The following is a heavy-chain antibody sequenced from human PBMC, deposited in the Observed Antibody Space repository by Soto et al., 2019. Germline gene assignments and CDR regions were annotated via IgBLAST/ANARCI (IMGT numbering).Heavy chain of an antibody. CDR3: VRERRNWNDDYYYYYYMDV. J-gene: IGHJ6*03. CDR2: MNPNSGNT. V-gene: IGHV1-8*01. CDR1: GYTFTSYD. D-gene: IGHD1-20*01. Sequence: GASVKVSCKASGYTFTSYDINWVRQATGQGLEWMGWMNPNSGNTGYAQKIQGRVTMTRNTSISTAYKELSSLRSEDTAVYYFVRERRNWNDDYYYYYYMDVWGKGTTVTVSS.